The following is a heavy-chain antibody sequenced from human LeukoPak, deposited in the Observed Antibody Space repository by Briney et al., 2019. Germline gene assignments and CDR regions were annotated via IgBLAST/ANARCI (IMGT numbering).Heavy chain of an antibody. J-gene: IGHJ4*01. CDR2: IYYSGST. Sequence: SETLSLTCTVSGGSISSSSTYWGWIRQPPGKGLEWIGSIYYSGSTYYSPSLKSRITISVDTSKNQFSLKLSSVTAADTAVYYCASQYDSRGYDYFDNWVLGTLITVSS. V-gene: IGHV4-39*01. CDR3: ASQYDSRGYDYFDN. D-gene: IGHD3-22*01. CDR1: GGSISSSSTY.